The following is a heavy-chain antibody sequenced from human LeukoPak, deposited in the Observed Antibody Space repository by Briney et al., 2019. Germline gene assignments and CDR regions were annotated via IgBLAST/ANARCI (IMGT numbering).Heavy chain of an antibody. CDR1: GGTFSSYA. CDR3: ARLYYDILTGYPPYWFDS. CDR2: IIPILGIA. D-gene: IGHD3-9*01. Sequence: SVKVSCKASGGTFSSYAISWVRQAPGQGLEWMGRIIPILGIANYAQKFQGRVTITADKSTSTAYMELTSLRSEDTAVYYCARLYYDILTGYPPYWFDSWGQGTLVTVSS. V-gene: IGHV1-69*04. J-gene: IGHJ5*01.